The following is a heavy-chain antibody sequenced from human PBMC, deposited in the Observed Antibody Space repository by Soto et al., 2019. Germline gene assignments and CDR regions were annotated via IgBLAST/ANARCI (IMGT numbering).Heavy chain of an antibody. Sequence: GGSLRLSCAASGFTFSSYAMSWVRQAPGKGLEWVSAISGSGGSTYYADSVKGRFTISRDNAKNTLYLQMNSLRDEDTAVYYCAREGATDYDSSGYYYGSYYYGMDVWGQGTTVTVSS. CDR1: GFTFSSYA. CDR3: AREGATDYDSSGYYYGSYYYGMDV. D-gene: IGHD3-22*01. J-gene: IGHJ6*02. V-gene: IGHV3-23*01. CDR2: ISGSGGST.